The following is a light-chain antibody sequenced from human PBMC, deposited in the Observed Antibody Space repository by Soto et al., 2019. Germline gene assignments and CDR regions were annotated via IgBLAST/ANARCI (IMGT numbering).Light chain of an antibody. CDR2: AAS. CDR1: QSISNY. J-gene: IGKJ2*01. CDR3: QQSYSTPYT. Sequence: DIQMTQSPSSLSASVGDRVIITCRASQSISNYLNWYQQKPGKAPKLLIYAASSLQSGVPSTFSGSGSGTDFTLTISSPQPEDFATYYCQQSYSTPYTFGQGTKLEIK. V-gene: IGKV1-39*01.